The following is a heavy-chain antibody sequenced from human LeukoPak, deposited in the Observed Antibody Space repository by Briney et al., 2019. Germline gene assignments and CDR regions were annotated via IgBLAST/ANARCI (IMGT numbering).Heavy chain of an antibody. CDR2: INPNSGGA. Sequence: GASVKVSCKASGYTFTGYYMHWVRQARGQGLEWMGWINPNSGGANYAQNFKGRVTMTRDTSISTAYMELSRLRSDDTAVYYCAKDRAEGGGTDAFDIWGQGTMVTVSS. J-gene: IGHJ3*02. CDR1: GYTFTGYY. V-gene: IGHV1-2*02. CDR3: AKDRAEGGGTDAFDI. D-gene: IGHD3-16*01.